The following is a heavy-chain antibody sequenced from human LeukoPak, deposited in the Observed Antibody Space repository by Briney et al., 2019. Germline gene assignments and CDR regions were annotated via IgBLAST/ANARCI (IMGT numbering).Heavy chain of an antibody. CDR2: IYYSGST. V-gene: IGHV4-59*01. CDR1: GGSISSYF. J-gene: IGHJ5*02. Sequence: PSETLSRTCSVSGGSISSYFWTWIRQPPGKGLEWIGYIYYSGSTSYNPSLKSRVTISVDTSKNQFSLKLSSVTAADTAVYYCARRITGGKWFDPWGQGTLVTVSS. CDR3: ARRITGGKWFDP. D-gene: IGHD1-20*01.